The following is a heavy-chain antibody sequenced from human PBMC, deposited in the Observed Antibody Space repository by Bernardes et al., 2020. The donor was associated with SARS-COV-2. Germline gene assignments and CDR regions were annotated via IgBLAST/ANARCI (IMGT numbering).Heavy chain of an antibody. CDR1: GGSLSGYH. J-gene: IGHJ3*01. V-gene: IGHV4-34*01. CDR2: INHSGST. Sequence: WETLSLTCDVSGGSLSGYHWSWIRQAPGKGLEWIGDINHSGSTSYTPSLKSRVTMSVDASKNQFSLRLSSVTAADTAIYYCARRPDGFDFWGQGTMITVSS. CDR3: ARRPDGFDF.